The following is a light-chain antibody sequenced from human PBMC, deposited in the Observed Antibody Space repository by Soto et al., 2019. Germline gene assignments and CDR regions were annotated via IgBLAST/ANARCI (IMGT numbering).Light chain of an antibody. CDR3: HSYDSSLSADV. CDR1: SSNIGAGYD. V-gene: IGLV1-40*01. J-gene: IGLJ1*01. Sequence: QSVVTRPPSVSGAPGQRVTISCTGSSSNIGAGYDVHWYQQFPGKAPKLLIYGNTNRPSGVPDRFSGSKSGTSASLAITGLQAEDEADYYCHSYDSSLSADVFGSGTKVTVL. CDR2: GNT.